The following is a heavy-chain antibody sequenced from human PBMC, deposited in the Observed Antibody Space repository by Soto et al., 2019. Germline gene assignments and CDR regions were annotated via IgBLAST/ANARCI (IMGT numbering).Heavy chain of an antibody. CDR3: SSGWYGMDY. CDR1: GGSFSGYY. D-gene: IGHD6-19*01. Sequence: SETLSLTCAVYGGSFSGYYWSWVRQPPGKGLEWIGEINHSGSTNYNPSLKSRVTISVDTSKNQFSLQLNSVTPEDTAVYYCSSGWYGMDYWGQGTLVTVSS. CDR2: INHSGST. V-gene: IGHV4-34*01. J-gene: IGHJ4*02.